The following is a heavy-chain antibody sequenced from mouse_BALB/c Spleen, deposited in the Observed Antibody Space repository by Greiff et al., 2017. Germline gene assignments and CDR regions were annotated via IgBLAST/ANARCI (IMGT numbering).Heavy chain of an antibody. V-gene: IGHV7-3*02. CDR2: IRNKANGYTT. CDR3: ARSLITTSAWFAY. D-gene: IGHD1-2*01. J-gene: IGHJ3*01. Sequence: EVKLMESGGGLVQPGGSLRLSCATSGFTFTDYYMSWVRQPPGKALEWLGFIRNKANGYTTEYSASVKGRFTISRDNSQSILYLQMNTLRAEDSATYYCARSLITTSAWFAYWGQGTLVTVSA. CDR1: GFTFTDYY.